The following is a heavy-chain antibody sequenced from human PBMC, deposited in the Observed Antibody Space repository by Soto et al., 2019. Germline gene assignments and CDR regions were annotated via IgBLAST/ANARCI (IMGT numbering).Heavy chain of an antibody. CDR2: IIPIFGTA. D-gene: IGHD3-10*01. Sequence: SVKGSCKASGGTFSSYAISWVRQAPGQGLEWMGGIIPIFGTANYAQKFQGRVTITADESTSTAYMELSSLRSEDTAVYYCARQYYGSGSYYNLAFLRHPIDYWGQGTLVTVSS. CDR1: GGTFSSYA. V-gene: IGHV1-69*13. CDR3: ARQYYGSGSYYNLAFLRHPIDY. J-gene: IGHJ4*02.